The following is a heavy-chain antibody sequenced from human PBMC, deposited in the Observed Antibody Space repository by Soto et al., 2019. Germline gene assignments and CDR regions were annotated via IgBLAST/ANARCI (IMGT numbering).Heavy chain of an antibody. V-gene: IGHV4-4*07. CDR1: GGSINSYW. D-gene: IGHD2-2*01. J-gene: IGHJ4*02. Sequence: PSEPLSLTCRVSGGSINSYWWSWIRQPAGKGLEWIGRVYSSGTTDYNPSLNSRATMSVETSKNQFSLKLTSVTAADTAVYYCARDIGSYAYAEGYWGQGSQVTVSS. CDR3: ARDIGSYAYAEGY. CDR2: VYSSGTT.